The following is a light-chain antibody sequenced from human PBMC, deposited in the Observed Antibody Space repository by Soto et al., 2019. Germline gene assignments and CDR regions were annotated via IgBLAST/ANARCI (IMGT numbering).Light chain of an antibody. Sequence: EIVLTQSPATLSLSPGERATLSCRASQSIAGYLAWYQKKPGQAPGLLIYDTSNRVTGVPARFSGSGSGTDFTLSISSLEPEDFAVYYCQQRSNWPPITFGQGTRLEIK. CDR1: QSIAGY. V-gene: IGKV3-11*01. CDR2: DTS. J-gene: IGKJ5*01. CDR3: QQRSNWPPIT.